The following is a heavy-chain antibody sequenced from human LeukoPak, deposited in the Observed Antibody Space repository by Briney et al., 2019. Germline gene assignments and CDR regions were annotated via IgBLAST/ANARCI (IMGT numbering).Heavy chain of an antibody. D-gene: IGHD4-17*01. J-gene: IGHJ2*01. Sequence: SVKVSCKASGGTFRSYAISWVRQAPGQGLEWMGGIIPIFGTANYAQKFQGRVTITADKSTSTAYMELSSLRSEDTAVYYCARAEDYGDYVHRLWYFDLWGRGTLVTVSS. CDR3: ARAEDYGDYVHRLWYFDL. CDR1: GGTFRSYA. V-gene: IGHV1-69*06. CDR2: IIPIFGTA.